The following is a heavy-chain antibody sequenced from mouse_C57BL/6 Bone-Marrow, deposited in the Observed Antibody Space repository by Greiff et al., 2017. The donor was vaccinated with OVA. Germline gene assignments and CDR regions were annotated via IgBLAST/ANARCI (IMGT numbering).Heavy chain of an antibody. J-gene: IGHJ2*01. D-gene: IGHD1-1*01. V-gene: IGHV1-19*01. CDR1: GYTFTDYY. CDR2: INPYNGGT. Sequence: DVLLVESGPVLVKPGASVKLSCKASGYTFTDYYMNWVKQSHGKSLEWIGVINPYNGGTSYNQKFKGKATLTVDKSSSTAYMELISLTSEDSAVYYCSSFITTVLVDYWGQGTTLTVSS. CDR3: SSFITTVLVDY.